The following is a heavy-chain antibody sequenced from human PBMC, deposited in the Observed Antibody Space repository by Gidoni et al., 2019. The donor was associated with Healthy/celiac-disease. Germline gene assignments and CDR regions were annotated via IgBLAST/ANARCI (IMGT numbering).Heavy chain of an antibody. CDR1: GFTFSSYA. D-gene: IGHD1-26*01. CDR2: ISSNGGST. J-gene: IGHJ4*02. V-gene: IGHV3-64D*06. CDR3: VSRRIVGATSPFDY. Sequence: EVQLVESGGGLVQPGGSLRLSCSASGFTFSSYAMHWVRQAPGKGLEYVSAISSNGGSTYYADSVKGRFTISRDNSKNTLYLQMSSLRAEDTAVYYCVSRRIVGATSPFDYWGQGTLVTVSS.